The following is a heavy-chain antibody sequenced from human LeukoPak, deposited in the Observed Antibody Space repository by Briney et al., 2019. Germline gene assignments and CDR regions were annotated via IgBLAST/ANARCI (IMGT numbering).Heavy chain of an antibody. CDR1: GFTFSNNA. D-gene: IGHD3-10*01. V-gene: IGHV3-23*01. CDR3: AKGRYYYYGSGSYDFDY. Sequence: GGSLRLSCAASGFTFSNNAMSWVRQAPGKGLEWVSGISGSGGSTYYADSVKGRFTISRDNSKNTLYLQMNSLRAEDTAVYYCAKGRYYYYGSGSYDFDYWGQGTLVTVSS. CDR2: ISGSGGST. J-gene: IGHJ4*02.